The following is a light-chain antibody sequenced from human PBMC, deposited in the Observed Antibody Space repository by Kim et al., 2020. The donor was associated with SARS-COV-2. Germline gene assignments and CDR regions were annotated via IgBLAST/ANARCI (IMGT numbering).Light chain of an antibody. J-gene: IGLJ3*02. CDR1: SGHSSYV. CDR2: LEGSGSY. V-gene: IGLV4-60*03. CDR3: ETCDSNTRV. Sequence: SVQLTCTLGSGHSSYVIAWHQQQPGKAPRYLMKLEGSGSYNRGSGVPARFSGSSSGADRYLTISNLQSEDEADYYCETCDSNTRVFGGGTQLTVL.